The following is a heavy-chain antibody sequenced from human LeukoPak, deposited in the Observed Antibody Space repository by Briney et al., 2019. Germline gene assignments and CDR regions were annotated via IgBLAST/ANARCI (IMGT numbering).Heavy chain of an antibody. CDR3: ARGGDYGDYVFDY. D-gene: IGHD4-17*01. CDR2: INTNTGNP. Sequence: ASVKVSCKASGYTFINYAMNWVRQAPGQGLEWMGWINTNTGNPTYAQGFTGRFVLSLDTSVSTAYLQISSLKAEDTAVYYCARGGDYGDYVFDYWGQGTLVTVSS. J-gene: IGHJ4*02. CDR1: GYTFINYA. V-gene: IGHV7-4-1*02.